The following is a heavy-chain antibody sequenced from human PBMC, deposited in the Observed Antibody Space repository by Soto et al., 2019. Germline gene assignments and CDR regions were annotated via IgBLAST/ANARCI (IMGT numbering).Heavy chain of an antibody. CDR3: AKDLRYYASGSLGMDV. CDR2: ISYDGSNK. Sequence: QPGGSLRLSCAASGFTFSSYGMHWVRQAPGKGLEWVAVISYDGSNKYYADSVKGRFTTSRDNSKNTLYLQMNSLRAEDTAVYYCAKDLRYYASGSLGMDVWGQGTTVTVSS. D-gene: IGHD3-10*01. V-gene: IGHV3-30*18. J-gene: IGHJ6*02. CDR1: GFTFSSYG.